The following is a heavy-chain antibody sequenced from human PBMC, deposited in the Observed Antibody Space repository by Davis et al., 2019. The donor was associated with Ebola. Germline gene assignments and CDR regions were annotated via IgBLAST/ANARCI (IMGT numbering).Heavy chain of an antibody. CDR3: ARDEFDY. V-gene: IGHV1-3*01. CDR1: RYTPKNYA. Sequence: ASVTVSRQASRYTPKNYAISWVRQAPAQGLEWMGWINDGNGNTEYSQKFQGRVTITRDTSASTAYMELSSLRSEDTAVYFCARDEFDYWGQGTLVTVSS. J-gene: IGHJ4*02. CDR2: INDGNGNT.